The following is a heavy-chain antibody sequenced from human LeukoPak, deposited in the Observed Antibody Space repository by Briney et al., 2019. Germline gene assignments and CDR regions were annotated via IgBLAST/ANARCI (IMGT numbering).Heavy chain of an antibody. Sequence: GGSLRLSCAASGFTFNTYTMYWVRQAPGKGLEWLSYISSGGDSIYYADSVKGRFTISRDNAKNSVSLQMNSLRAEDTAVYYCASGSYGSGFYYFYYMDVWGKGTTVTVSS. D-gene: IGHD3-10*01. J-gene: IGHJ6*03. CDR3: ASGSYGSGFYYFYYMDV. CDR1: GFTFNTYT. CDR2: ISSGGDSI. V-gene: IGHV3-48*04.